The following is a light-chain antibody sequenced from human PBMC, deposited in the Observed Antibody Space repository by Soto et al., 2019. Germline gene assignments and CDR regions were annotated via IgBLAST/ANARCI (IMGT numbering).Light chain of an antibody. CDR1: QSISSY. CDR2: AAS. V-gene: IGKV1-39*01. Sequence: DIQMTQSPSSLSASVGDRVTITCRASQSISSYLNWYQQKPGKAPKLLIYAASSLQSGVPSRFSGSGSGTEFTLTISSLQPDDFAVYYCQQYGSSRITFGQGTRLEIK. J-gene: IGKJ5*01. CDR3: QQYGSSRIT.